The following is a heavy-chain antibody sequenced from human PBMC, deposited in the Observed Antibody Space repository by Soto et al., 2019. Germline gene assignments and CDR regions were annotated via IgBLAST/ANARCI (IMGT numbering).Heavy chain of an antibody. CDR2: ITTGNDYI. CDR3: ARDSYSSLFDS. CDR1: GFTLSSFS. D-gene: IGHD6-19*01. J-gene: IGHJ5*01. V-gene: IGHV3-21*01. Sequence: PGGPLRLSCVGSGFTLSSFSMSWVRQTPGKGLEWVSSITTGNDYISYADSVKGRFTISRDNAKNSLFLRMNSLRADDTALYFCARDSYSSLFDSWGQGTLVTVSS.